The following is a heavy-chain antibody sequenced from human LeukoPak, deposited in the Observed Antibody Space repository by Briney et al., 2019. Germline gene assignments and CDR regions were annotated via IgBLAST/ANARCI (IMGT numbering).Heavy chain of an antibody. CDR2: IPYDGSNK. D-gene: IGHD1-1*01. V-gene: IGHV3-30*18. J-gene: IGHJ5*01. Sequence: GRSLRLSCAASGFTFSGYVMHWLRQAPGKGLEWVAVIPYDGSNKYYTDSVKGRFTISRDNSKNTLYLQMNSLRAEDTAVYYCAKNRVPTAITPDSWGQGTLVTVSS. CDR3: AKNRVPTAITPDS. CDR1: GFTFSGYV.